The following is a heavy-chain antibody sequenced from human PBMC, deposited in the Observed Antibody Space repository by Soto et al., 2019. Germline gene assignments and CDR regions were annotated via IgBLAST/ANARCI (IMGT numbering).Heavy chain of an antibody. CDR1: GFTFSSYA. Sequence: PGGSLRLSCAASGFTFSSYAMSWARQAPGKGLEWVSSISGSGGSTYYADPVKGRFTISRDNSKNTLYMQMNSLRAEDTAVYYCAKAMGMYYYYGMDVWGQGTTVTVSS. J-gene: IGHJ6*02. V-gene: IGHV3-23*01. CDR3: AKAMGMYYYYGMDV. CDR2: ISGSGGST.